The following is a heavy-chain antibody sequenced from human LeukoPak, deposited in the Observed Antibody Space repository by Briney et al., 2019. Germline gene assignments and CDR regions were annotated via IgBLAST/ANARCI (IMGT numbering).Heavy chain of an antibody. CDR1: GESFSDYY. J-gene: IGHJ4*02. D-gene: IGHD2-2*01. CDR3: ARRGPTYRLLRGFDY. V-gene: IGHV4-34*01. Sequence: PSETLSLTCAVYGESFSDYYWSWIRQPPGKGLEWIGEINHSGSTNYNPSLKSRVTISVDTSKNQFSLKLSSVTAADTAVYYCARRGPTYRLLRGFDYWGQGTLVTVSS. CDR2: INHSGST.